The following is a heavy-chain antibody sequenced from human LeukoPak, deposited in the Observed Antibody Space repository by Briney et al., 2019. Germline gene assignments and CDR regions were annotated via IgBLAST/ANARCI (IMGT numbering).Heavy chain of an antibody. CDR2: ISSSSNNI. CDR3: ARGPLRSDACDI. Sequence: GGSLRLSCAASGFSFSSYSMNWVRQAPGKGLEWVSYISSSSNNIYYADSVKGRFTISRDNAKNSLYLQMNSLRAEDTAVYYCARGPLRSDACDIWGQGTMVTVSS. D-gene: IGHD4-17*01. CDR1: GFSFSSYS. J-gene: IGHJ3*02. V-gene: IGHV3-48*01.